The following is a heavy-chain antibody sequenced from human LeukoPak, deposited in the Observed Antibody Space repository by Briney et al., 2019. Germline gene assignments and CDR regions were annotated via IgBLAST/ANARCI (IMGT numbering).Heavy chain of an antibody. V-gene: IGHV4-59*01. CDR2: IYYSGST. D-gene: IGHD3-10*01. J-gene: IGHJ6*03. CDR3: ARDRQGDYYGSGSYLYYYYYMDV. Sequence: PSETLSLTCAVYGGSFSGYYWSWIRQPPGKGLEWIGYIYYSGSTNYNPSLKSRVTISVDTSKNQFSLKLSSVTAADTAVYYCARDRQGDYYGSGSYLYYYYYMDVWGKGTTVTVSS. CDR1: GGSFSGYY.